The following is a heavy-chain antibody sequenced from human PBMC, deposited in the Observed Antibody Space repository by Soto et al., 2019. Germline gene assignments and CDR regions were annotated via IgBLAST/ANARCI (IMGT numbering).Heavy chain of an antibody. CDR2: ISYDGSNK. V-gene: IGHV3-30-3*01. J-gene: IGHJ3*02. D-gene: IGHD2-15*01. CDR1: GFTFSSYA. Sequence: HPGGSLRLSCAASGFTFSSYAMHWVRQAPGKGLEWVAVISYDGSNKYYADSVKGRFTISRDNSKNTLYLQVNSLRAEDTAVYYCARRENQVVTYAFDIWGQGTMVTVSS. CDR3: ARRENQVVTYAFDI.